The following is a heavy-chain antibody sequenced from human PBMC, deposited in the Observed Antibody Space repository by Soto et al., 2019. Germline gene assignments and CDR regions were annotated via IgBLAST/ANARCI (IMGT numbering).Heavy chain of an antibody. CDR2: IRGSGGDT. J-gene: IGHJ6*02. CDR1: GLTFSSYA. V-gene: IGHV3-23*01. Sequence: EVQLLESGGGLVQPGGSLRLSCAASGLTFSSYAMSWVRQAPGKGVEWVSGIRGSGGDTYYADSVKGRFTISRDNPKNTLYLQMNSRRAEDTSVYYCAKVSLGATSITAYDYYGMDVWGQGTTVTVSS. D-gene: IGHD1-26*01. CDR3: AKVSLGATSITAYDYYGMDV.